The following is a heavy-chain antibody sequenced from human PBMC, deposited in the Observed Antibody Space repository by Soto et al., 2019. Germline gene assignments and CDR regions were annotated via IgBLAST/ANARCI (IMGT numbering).Heavy chain of an antibody. V-gene: IGHV3-23*01. CDR3: AKDGAYSSSWYRY. D-gene: IGHD6-13*01. CDR1: LFTFSSYA. Sequence: SLRHSCSSSLFTFSSYAMSLVRNTPGKGLEWFSAISGSVGSTYYADSVKGRFTISRDNSKNTLYLQMNSLRAEDTAVYYCAKDGAYSSSWYRYWGQGTLVTVSS. J-gene: IGHJ4*02. CDR2: ISGSVGST.